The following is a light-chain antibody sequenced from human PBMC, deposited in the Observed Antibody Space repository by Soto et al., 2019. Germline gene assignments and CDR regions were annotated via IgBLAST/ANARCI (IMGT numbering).Light chain of an antibody. J-gene: IGKJ2*01. V-gene: IGKV3-20*01. CDR3: QQYGGSPPYT. CDR2: GAS. CDR1: QSVGSNY. Sequence: EIVLTQSPGILSLSPGERAILSCRASQSVGSNYLAWYQQKPGQAPRLLIYGASNRASGIPDRFSGSGYGTDFTLTISRLEPEDFAVYYCQQYGGSPPYTFGQGTKLESK.